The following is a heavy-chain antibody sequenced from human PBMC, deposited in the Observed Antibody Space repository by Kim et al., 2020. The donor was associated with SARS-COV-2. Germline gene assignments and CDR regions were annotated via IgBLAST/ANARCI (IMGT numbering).Heavy chain of an antibody. V-gene: IGHV3-33*08. Sequence: GGSLRLSCAASGFTFSSYGMHWVRQAPGKGLEWVAVIWFDGSKKYYADSVKGRFTTSRDNSKNTLYLQMNSLGAEDTAVYYCLRDSYIVTGYKRGFGMDVWGQGTTVTVSS. CDR3: LRDSYIVTGYKRGFGMDV. D-gene: IGHD3-9*01. J-gene: IGHJ6*02. CDR2: IWFDGSKK. CDR1: GFTFSSYG.